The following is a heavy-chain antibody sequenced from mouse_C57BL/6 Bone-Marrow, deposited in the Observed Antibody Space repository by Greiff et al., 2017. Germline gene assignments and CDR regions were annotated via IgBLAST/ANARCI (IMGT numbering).Heavy chain of an antibody. J-gene: IGHJ1*03. Sequence: EVKLMESGGGLVKPGGSLKLSCAASGFTFSSYAMSWVRQTPEKRLEWVATISDGGSYTYYPDNVKGRFTISRDNAKNNLYLQMSHLKSEDTAMYYCARDRDYGSSGWYFDVWGTGTTVTVSS. CDR2: ISDGGSYT. CDR3: ARDRDYGSSGWYFDV. V-gene: IGHV5-4*01. D-gene: IGHD1-1*01. CDR1: GFTFSSYA.